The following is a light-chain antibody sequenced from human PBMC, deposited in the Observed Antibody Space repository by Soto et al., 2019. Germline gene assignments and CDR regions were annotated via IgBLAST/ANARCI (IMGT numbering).Light chain of an antibody. CDR1: ESVSTN. Sequence: EIEMTQSPATLSLAPGERVTLSCRASESVSTNLAWYQQKAGQAPRLLIYGASTRATGIPARFSGSGSGTEFTLTISCLQSEDFATYYCQQYYSYPRTFGQGTKVDIK. CDR3: QQYYSYPRT. V-gene: IGKV3-15*01. CDR2: GAS. J-gene: IGKJ1*01.